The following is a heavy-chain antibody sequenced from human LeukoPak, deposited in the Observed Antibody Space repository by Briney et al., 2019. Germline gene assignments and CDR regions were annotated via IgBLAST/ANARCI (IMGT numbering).Heavy chain of an antibody. Sequence: PGGSLRLSCAASGFTVSSTYMSWVRQAPGKGLEWVSAISGSGGSTYYADSVKGRFTISRDNSKNTLYLQMNSLRAEDTAVYYCAKPVTTVTTLNAFDIWGQGTMVTVSS. D-gene: IGHD4-17*01. J-gene: IGHJ3*02. CDR1: GFTVSSTY. V-gene: IGHV3-23*01. CDR3: AKPVTTVTTLNAFDI. CDR2: ISGSGGST.